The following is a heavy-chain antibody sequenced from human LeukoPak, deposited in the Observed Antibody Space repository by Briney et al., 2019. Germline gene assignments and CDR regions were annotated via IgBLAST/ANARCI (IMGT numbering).Heavy chain of an antibody. J-gene: IGHJ5*02. Sequence: SETLSLTCAVSGYSISSGYYWGWIRQPPGQGLEWIGSIYHSGSTYYNPSLKSRVTISVDTSKNQFSLKLSSVTAADTAVYYCARDLDGQFDPWGQGTLVTVSS. CDR3: ARDLDGQFDP. CDR1: GYSISSGYY. V-gene: IGHV4-38-2*02. D-gene: IGHD5-24*01. CDR2: IYHSGST.